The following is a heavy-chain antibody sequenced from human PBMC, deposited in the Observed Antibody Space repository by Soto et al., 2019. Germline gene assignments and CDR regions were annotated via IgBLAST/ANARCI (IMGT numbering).Heavy chain of an antibody. Sequence: GASVKVSCKASGYTFTSYAMHWVRQAPGQRLEWMGWINAGNGNTKYSQKFQGRVTITRDTSASTAYMELSSLRSEDTAVYYCARGGSLYYDILTGYYPDYYYMDVWGKGTTVTVS. J-gene: IGHJ6*03. CDR1: GYTFTSYA. CDR3: ARGGSLYYDILTGYYPDYYYMDV. CDR2: INAGNGNT. V-gene: IGHV1-3*01. D-gene: IGHD3-9*01.